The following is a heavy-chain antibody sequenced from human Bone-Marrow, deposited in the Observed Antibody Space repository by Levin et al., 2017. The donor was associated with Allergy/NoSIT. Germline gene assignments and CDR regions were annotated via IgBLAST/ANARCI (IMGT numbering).Heavy chain of an antibody. D-gene: IGHD5-12*01. CDR3: ARQPRTTPTTYFDY. CDR1: GGSVSSSSYY. Sequence: SLTCTVSGGSVSSSSYYWGWIRQPPGRGLEWIGNICYSGSTYSNTSLKSRVSISVDASKNQFSLKLSSVTAADTAVYYCARQPRTTPTTYFDYWGQGILVTVSS. CDR2: ICYSGST. V-gene: IGHV4-39*01. J-gene: IGHJ4*02.